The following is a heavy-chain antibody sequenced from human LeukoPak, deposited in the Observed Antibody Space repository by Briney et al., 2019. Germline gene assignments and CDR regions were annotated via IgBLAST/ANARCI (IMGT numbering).Heavy chain of an antibody. CDR3: ASSSVDSNYESAYWFDY. Sequence: PGGSLRLSCAASGFTFSDYYMSWIRQAPGKGLEWVSYISSSGSTIYYADSVKGRFTISRDNAKNSLYLQMNSLRAEDTAVYYCASSSVDSNYESAYWFDYWGQGTLVTVSS. CDR2: ISSSGSTI. CDR1: GFTFSDYY. J-gene: IGHJ4*02. D-gene: IGHD4-11*01. V-gene: IGHV3-11*04.